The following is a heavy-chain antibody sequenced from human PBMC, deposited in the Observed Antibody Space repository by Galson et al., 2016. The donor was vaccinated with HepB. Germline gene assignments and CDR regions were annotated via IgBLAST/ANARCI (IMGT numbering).Heavy chain of an antibody. V-gene: IGHV4-34*01. D-gene: IGHD5-18*01. J-gene: IGHJ4*02. Sequence: ETLSLTCNVSGGSISSYYWSWIRQPPGKGLEWIGEINHGGSANFNPSLKTRVTISVDTSKNQFSLKLSSVTAADTAVYYCAREPRGYSYGYYFDYWGQGTLVTVSS. CDR1: GGSISSYY. CDR3: AREPRGYSYGYYFDY. CDR2: INHGGSA.